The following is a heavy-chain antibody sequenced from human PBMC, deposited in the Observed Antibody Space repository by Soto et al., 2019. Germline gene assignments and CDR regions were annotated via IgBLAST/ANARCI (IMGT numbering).Heavy chain of an antibody. CDR2: IWNDGNGY. D-gene: IGHD3-16*01. V-gene: IGHV3-33*01. Sequence: QVQLVESGGGVVQPGRSLRLSCAASGFKFNNYGMHWVRQAPGKGLEWVAVIWNDGNGYYYANSVKGRFTISRDNSKNTLYLQMGRLRAEGTAVYYCAIRAISPPTGGAGSGRGGMDVWGQGTTVTVSS. CDR1: GFKFNNYG. CDR3: AIRAISPPTGGAGSGRGGMDV. J-gene: IGHJ6*02.